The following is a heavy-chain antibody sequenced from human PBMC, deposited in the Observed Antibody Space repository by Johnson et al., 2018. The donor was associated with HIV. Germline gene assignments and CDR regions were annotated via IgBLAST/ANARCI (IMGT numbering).Heavy chain of an antibody. V-gene: IGHV3-23*04. CDR2: ISDSGGRT. CDR3: AKAGGYSSSWFGSAFDI. CDR1: GFAFVSYA. J-gene: IGHJ3*02. D-gene: IGHD6-13*01. Sequence: VQLVESGGGLVQPGGSLSLSCTASGFAFVSYAMSWVRQAPGKGLEWVSTISDSGGRTFNADSVKGRFTISRDNSRNTLYLQMNSLRAEDTAVYFCAKAGGYSSSWFGSAFDIWGQGTGGTVSS.